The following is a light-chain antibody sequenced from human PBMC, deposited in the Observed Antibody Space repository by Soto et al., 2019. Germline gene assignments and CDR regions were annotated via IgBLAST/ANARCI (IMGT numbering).Light chain of an antibody. CDR3: QQHDSWPRT. CDR1: QSVYNN. Sequence: EIVMTQSTATLSVSPGETATLSCRASQSVYNNLAWYQQRPGQAPRLLIHGASTRATGVPAKVSGSGSGTEFTLTISSLQSEDFAVYYCQQHDSWPRTFGQGTKVDIK. V-gene: IGKV3-15*01. J-gene: IGKJ1*01. CDR2: GAS.